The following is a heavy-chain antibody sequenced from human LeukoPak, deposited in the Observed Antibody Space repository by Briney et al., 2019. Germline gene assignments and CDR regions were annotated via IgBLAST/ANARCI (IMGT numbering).Heavy chain of an antibody. D-gene: IGHD5-18*01. CDR2: ISGDGGST. V-gene: IGHV3-43*02. J-gene: IGHJ4*02. CDR1: GFTFDDYA. CDR3: ARDLLGYSYDAYYFDF. Sequence: GGSLRLSCAASGFTFDDYAMHWVRQAPGKGLEWVSLISGDGGSTYYADSVKGRFTISRDNSKNTLYLQMNSLRAEDTAVYYCARDLLGYSYDAYYFDFWGQGTLVTVSS.